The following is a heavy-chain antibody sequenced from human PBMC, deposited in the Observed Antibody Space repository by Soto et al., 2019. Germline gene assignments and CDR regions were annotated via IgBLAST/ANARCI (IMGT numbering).Heavy chain of an antibody. V-gene: IGHV3-74*01. D-gene: IGHD3-10*01. J-gene: IGHJ4*02. CDR3: TRGPRPSSAGTGAY. Sequence: PGGSLRLSCAASGFAFDSYWMHWVRQVPGERPVWVSRIDYDGTTTTYADFVKGRFTISRDNAKNTLYLQVNNLRAEDTAVYYCTRGPRPSSAGTGAYWGQGTQVTVSS. CDR1: GFAFDSYW. CDR2: IDYDGTTT.